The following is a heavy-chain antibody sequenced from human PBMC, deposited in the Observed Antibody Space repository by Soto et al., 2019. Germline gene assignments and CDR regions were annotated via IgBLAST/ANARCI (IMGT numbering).Heavy chain of an antibody. J-gene: IGHJ4*02. CDR3: AAGGGLPRYY. CDR2: IHDSGST. CDR1: GASIGTSNW. Sequence: PSETLSLTCAVSGASIGTSNWWSWVRQSPGKGLEWIGEIHDSGSTKYNLSLKSRVTISVDKSKNQFSLKVSSVTAADTAVYYCAAGGGLPRYYWGQGTLVTVSS. V-gene: IGHV4-4*02. D-gene: IGHD5-12*01.